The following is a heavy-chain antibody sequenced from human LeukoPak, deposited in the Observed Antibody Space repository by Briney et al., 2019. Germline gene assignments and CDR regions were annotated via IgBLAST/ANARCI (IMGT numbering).Heavy chain of an antibody. CDR2: ISGSGGGT. J-gene: IGHJ4*02. CDR1: GIILSNYG. Sequence: PGGSLRLSCAVSGIILSNYGMSWVRQAPGKGLEWVAGISGSGGGTKYAGSVKGRFTISRDNPKNTLNLQMNSLRAEDTAVYFCAKRGIVIRAVIIVRFHTEAYYFDYWGQGALVTVSS. V-gene: IGHV3-23*01. CDR3: AKRGIVIRAVIIVRFHTEAYYFDY. D-gene: IGHD3-10*01.